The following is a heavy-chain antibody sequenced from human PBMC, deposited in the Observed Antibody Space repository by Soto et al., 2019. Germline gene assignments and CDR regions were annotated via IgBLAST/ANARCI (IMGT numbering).Heavy chain of an antibody. CDR3: ARRYCGGDCNYYYYGMDV. J-gene: IGHJ6*02. CDR1: GYSFTSYW. Sequence: LKISCKGSGYSFTSYWISWVRQMPGKGLEWMGRIDPSDSYTNYSPSFQGHVTISADKSISTAYLQWSSLKASDTAMYYCARRYCGGDCNYYYYGMDVWGQGTTVTVSS. D-gene: IGHD2-21*02. V-gene: IGHV5-10-1*01. CDR2: IDPSDSYT.